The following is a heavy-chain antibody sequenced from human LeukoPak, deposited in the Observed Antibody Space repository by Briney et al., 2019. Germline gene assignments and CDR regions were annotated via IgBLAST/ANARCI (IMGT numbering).Heavy chain of an antibody. Sequence: PSETLSLTCTVSGGSISGSCCYWGWIRQPPEKGLEWVGTIYYSGNTFYHPSLASRVTISADTSKNQVSLRLTSVTAADTAVYYCARRAYGTGLDFWGQGTVVTVSS. CDR3: ARRAYGTGLDF. CDR1: GGSISGSCCY. J-gene: IGHJ4*02. D-gene: IGHD1-1*01. V-gene: IGHV4-39*01. CDR2: IYYSGNT.